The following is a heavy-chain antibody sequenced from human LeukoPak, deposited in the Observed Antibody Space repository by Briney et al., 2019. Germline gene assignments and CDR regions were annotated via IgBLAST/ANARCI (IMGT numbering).Heavy chain of an antibody. D-gene: IGHD6-13*01. J-gene: IGHJ4*02. CDR1: GYTFTSYY. V-gene: IGHV1-46*01. CDR2: INPSGGST. Sequence: GASVKVSCTASGYTFTSYYMHWVRQAPGQGLEWMGIINPSGGSTSYAQKFQGRVTMTRDMSTSTVYMELSSLRSEDTAVYYCARETTRIAAAGAFDYWGQGTLVTVSS. CDR3: ARETTRIAAAGAFDY.